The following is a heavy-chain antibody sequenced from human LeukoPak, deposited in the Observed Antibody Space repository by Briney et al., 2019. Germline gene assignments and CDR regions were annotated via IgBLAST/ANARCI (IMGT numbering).Heavy chain of an antibody. CDR1: GGSISSGDYY. CDR3: ARSPLKRSWFGELLFQVLFDY. Sequence: SQTLSLTCTVPGGSISSGDYYWGWIRQPPGKGLEWIGYIYYSGSTNYNPSLKSRVTISVDTSKNQFSLKLSSVTAADTAVYYCARSPLKRSWFGELLFQVLFDYWGQGTLVTVSS. CDR2: IYYSGST. D-gene: IGHD3-10*01. J-gene: IGHJ4*02. V-gene: IGHV4-61*08.